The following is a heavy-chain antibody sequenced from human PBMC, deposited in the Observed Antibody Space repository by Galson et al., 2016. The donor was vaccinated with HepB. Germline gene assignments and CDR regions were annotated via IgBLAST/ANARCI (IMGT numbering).Heavy chain of an antibody. CDR2: IYYSGST. J-gene: IGHJ4*02. D-gene: IGHD7-27*01. CDR1: GASISSAYY. Sequence: TLSPTCTVSGASISSAYYWNWIRQHPGKGLEWFGYIYYSGSTYNNPSLKNRVTISVHTSNNQFSLRLTSVTAAETAEYYCARSELGIFDSWGQGTLVTVSS. V-gene: IGHV4-31*03. CDR3: ARSELGIFDS.